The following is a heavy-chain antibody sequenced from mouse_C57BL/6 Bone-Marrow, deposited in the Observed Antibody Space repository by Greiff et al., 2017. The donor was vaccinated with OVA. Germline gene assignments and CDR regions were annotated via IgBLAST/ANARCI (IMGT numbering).Heavy chain of an antibody. J-gene: IGHJ3*01. CDR1: GYAFTNYL. CDR2: INTGSGGT. CDR3: ARFDLYGSIAY. V-gene: IGHV1-54*01. D-gene: IGHD1-1*01. Sequence: QVQLQQSGAELVRPGTSVKVSCKASGYAFTNYLIEWVKQRPGQGLEWIGVINTGSGGTNYTEKFKGKATLTADKSSSTAYMQLSSLTSEASAVYCCARFDLYGSIAYWGQGTLVTVSA.